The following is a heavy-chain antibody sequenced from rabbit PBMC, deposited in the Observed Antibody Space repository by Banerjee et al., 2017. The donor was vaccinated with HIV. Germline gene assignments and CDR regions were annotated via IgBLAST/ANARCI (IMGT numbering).Heavy chain of an antibody. D-gene: IGHD6-1*01. Sequence: EESGGGLVQPEGSLTLTCKASGSDISSNAMCWVRQAPGKGLELIACIYSSNGDKWYASWVNGRFTISSDNAQNTLYLEMTSLTVADTATYFCGRDRDGDAGYGSLALWGQGTLVTVS. CDR1: GSDISSNA. J-gene: IGHJ3*01. V-gene: IGHV1S47*01. CDR3: GRDRDGDAGYGSLAL. CDR2: IYSSNGDK.